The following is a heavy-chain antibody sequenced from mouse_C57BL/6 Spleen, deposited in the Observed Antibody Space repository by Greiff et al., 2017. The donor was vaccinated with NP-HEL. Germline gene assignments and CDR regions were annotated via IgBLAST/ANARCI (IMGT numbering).Heavy chain of an antibody. J-gene: IGHJ3*01. CDR3: ARTYYGSSPFAY. Sequence: SGAELVRPGTSVKVSCKASGYAFTNYLIEWVKQRPGQGLEWIGVINPGSGGTNYNEKFKGKATLTADKSSSTAYMQLSSLTSEDSAVYFCARTYYGSSPFAYWGQGTLVTVSA. CDR2: INPGSGGT. CDR1: GYAFTNYL. V-gene: IGHV1-54*01. D-gene: IGHD1-1*01.